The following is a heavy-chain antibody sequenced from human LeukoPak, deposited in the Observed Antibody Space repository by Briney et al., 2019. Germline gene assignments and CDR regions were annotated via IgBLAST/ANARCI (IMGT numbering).Heavy chain of an antibody. J-gene: IGHJ6*03. D-gene: IGHD3-10*01. CDR1: GFTFSSYG. CDR2: ISNDGSNK. V-gene: IGHV3-30*18. Sequence: HPGGSLRLSCAASGFTFSSYGMHWVRQAPGKGLEWVAVISNDGSNKNFADSVKGRFTISRDNSKNTLYLQMNSLRAEDTAVYYCVKPDRLNYFDSGRHYYYYYMDVWGKGTTVTVSS. CDR3: VKPDRLNYFDSGRHYYYYYMDV.